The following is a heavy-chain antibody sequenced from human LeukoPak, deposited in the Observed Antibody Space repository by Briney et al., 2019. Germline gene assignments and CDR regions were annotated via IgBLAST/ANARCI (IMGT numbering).Heavy chain of an antibody. V-gene: IGHV3-7*03. CDR3: ARDAVPAAISFDP. D-gene: IGHD2-2*01. CDR1: GFTFSSHW. Sequence: GGSLRLSCAASGFTFSSHWMSWVRQAPGKGPEWVANIKQDGTEIYYVDSVKGRFTISRDNAKNSLYLQMNSLRAEDTAVYYCARDAVPAAISFDPWGQGTLVTVSS. J-gene: IGHJ5*02. CDR2: IKQDGTEI.